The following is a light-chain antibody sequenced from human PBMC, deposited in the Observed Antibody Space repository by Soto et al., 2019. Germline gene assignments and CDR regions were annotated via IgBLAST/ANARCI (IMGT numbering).Light chain of an antibody. CDR2: DVS. J-gene: IGLJ2*01. CDR3: SSYKSSTPLAVL. Sequence: QSALTQPASVSGSPGQSITISCTGTSSDVGGYNYVSWYQQHPGKAPKLMIYDVSNRPSGVSNRFSGSKSGNTPSLTISGLQDEEGVVYYCSSYKSSTPLAVLFGGGPKL. V-gene: IGLV2-14*01. CDR1: SSDVGGYNY.